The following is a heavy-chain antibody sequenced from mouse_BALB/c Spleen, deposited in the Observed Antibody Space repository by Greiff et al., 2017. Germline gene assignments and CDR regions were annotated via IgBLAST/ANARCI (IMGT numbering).Heavy chain of an antibody. D-gene: IGHD1-1*01. CDR3: RRGGYYGSSLY. V-gene: IGHV5-6-5*01. Sequence: EVQRVESGGGLVKPGGSLKLSCAASGFTFSSYAMSWVRQTPEKRLEWVASISSGGSTYYPDSVKGRFTISRDNARNILYLQMSSLRSEDTAMYYCRRGGYYGSSLYWGQGTTLTVSS. J-gene: IGHJ2*01. CDR1: GFTFSSYA. CDR2: ISSGGST.